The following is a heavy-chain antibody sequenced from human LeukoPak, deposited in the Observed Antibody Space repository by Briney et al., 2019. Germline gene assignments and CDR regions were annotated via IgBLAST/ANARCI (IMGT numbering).Heavy chain of an antibody. CDR3: SSAHCPNGVCLIDY. J-gene: IGHJ4*02. CDR2: ISYHGAT. D-gene: IGHD2-8*01. V-gene: IGHV4-39*01. Sequence: PSETLSLACTVSGGSIDRRGYYWGWIRQPPGKGLEWIGTISYHGATYYSPSLNSRVTISLYTSKNQFSLKLSSVTAAETAAYYCSSAHCPNGVCLIDYWGQGTRVTVSS. CDR1: GGSIDRRGYY.